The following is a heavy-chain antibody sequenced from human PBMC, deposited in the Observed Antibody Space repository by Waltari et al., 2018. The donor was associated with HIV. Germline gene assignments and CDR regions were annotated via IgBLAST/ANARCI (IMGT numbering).Heavy chain of an antibody. CDR1: GFYFSTYA. V-gene: IGHV3-30*01. D-gene: IGHD4-17*01. Sequence: QVQLGESGGGVVQPGRSLRLSCAASGFYFSTYARNWVRQAPGKGLEWVAVISYDGRNKYYADSVKGRFTISRDNSKNTLYLQMNSLRAEDTAVYYCARPMNYGDYPYYFDYWGQGTLVTVSS. CDR3: ARPMNYGDYPYYFDY. J-gene: IGHJ4*02. CDR2: ISYDGRNK.